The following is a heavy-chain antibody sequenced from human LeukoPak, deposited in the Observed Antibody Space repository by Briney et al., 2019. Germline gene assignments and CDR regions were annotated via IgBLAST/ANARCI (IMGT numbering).Heavy chain of an antibody. CDR3: GAGDSYYLDY. D-gene: IGHD4-17*01. V-gene: IGHV4-4*02. CDR1: GGSISSSNW. CDR2: VYHSGST. Sequence: KPSETLSLTCAVSGGSISSSNWWSWVRQPPGEGLEGIGEVYHSGSTNYNPSLKSRVTISIDKSNNQFSLKLSSVTAADTAVYYCGAGDSYYLDYWGQGTLVTVSS. J-gene: IGHJ4*02.